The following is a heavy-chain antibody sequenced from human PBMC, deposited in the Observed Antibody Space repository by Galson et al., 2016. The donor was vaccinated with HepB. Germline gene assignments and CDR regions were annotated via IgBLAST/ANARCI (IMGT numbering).Heavy chain of an antibody. J-gene: IGHJ4*02. CDR3: ARLRRIVTTGSWSSPSYFDY. V-gene: IGHV1-2*02. CDR2: IDPRSGGT. D-gene: IGHD1-26*01. Sequence: SVTVSCKASGYILTGYYVHWVRQAPGQGLEWMGWIDPRSGGTIYAENFQGRVTMTRDTSINTAYMELSRLRSADTAVYYCARLRRIVTTGSWSSPSYFDYWGQGTLVTASS. CDR1: GYILTGYY.